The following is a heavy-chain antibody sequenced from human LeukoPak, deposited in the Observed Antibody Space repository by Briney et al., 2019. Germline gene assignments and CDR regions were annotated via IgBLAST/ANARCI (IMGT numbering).Heavy chain of an antibody. D-gene: IGHD3-10*01. J-gene: IGHJ5*02. V-gene: IGHV4-59*01. CDR3: ARYYYGSGSPLFDP. CDR1: GGSISSYY. CDR2: IYYSGST. Sequence: PSETLSLTCTVSGGSISSYYWSWIRQPPGKGLEWIGYIYYSGSTNYNPSLKSRVTISVDTSKNQFSLKLSSVTAADTAVYYCARYYYGSGSPLFDPWGQGTLVTVSS.